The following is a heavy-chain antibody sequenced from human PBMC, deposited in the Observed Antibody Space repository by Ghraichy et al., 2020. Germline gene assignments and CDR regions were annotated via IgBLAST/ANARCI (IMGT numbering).Heavy chain of an antibody. Sequence: SVKVSCKASGFTFTSSAMQWVRQARGQRLEWIGWIVVGSGNTNYAQKFQERVTITRDMSTSTAYMELSSLRSEDTAVYYCAVTKVDVRENWYFDLWGRGTLVTVSS. CDR2: IVVGSGNT. D-gene: IGHD2-8*01. CDR3: AVTKVDVRENWYFDL. CDR1: GFTFTSSA. J-gene: IGHJ2*01. V-gene: IGHV1-58*02.